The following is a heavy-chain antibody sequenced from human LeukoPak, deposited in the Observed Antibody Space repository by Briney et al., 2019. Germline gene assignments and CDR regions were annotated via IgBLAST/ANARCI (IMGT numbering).Heavy chain of an antibody. V-gene: IGHV1-69*04. D-gene: IGHD1-26*01. CDR1: GGTFSSYA. CDR2: IIPILGIA. CDR3: ARVARELRDGYFDY. Sequence: SVKVSCKASGGTFSSYAISWVRQAPGQGLEWMGRIIPILGIANYAQKFQGRVTITADKSTSTAYMELSSLRSEDTAVYYCARVARELRDGYFDYWGQGTLVTVSS. J-gene: IGHJ4*02.